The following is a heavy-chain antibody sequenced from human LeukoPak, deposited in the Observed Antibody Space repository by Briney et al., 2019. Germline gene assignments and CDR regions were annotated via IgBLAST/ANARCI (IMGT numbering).Heavy chain of an antibody. V-gene: IGHV3-30*04. J-gene: IGHJ4*02. D-gene: IGHD1-26*01. CDR3: ARGQTNIRSGSFDY. CDR1: GFTFSSYA. Sequence: GGSLRLSCAASGFTFSSYAMHWVRQAPGKGLEWVAVISYDGSNKYYADSVKGRFTISGDNSKNTLYLQMNSLRAEDTAVYYCARGQTNIRSGSFDYWGQGTLVTVSS. CDR2: ISYDGSNK.